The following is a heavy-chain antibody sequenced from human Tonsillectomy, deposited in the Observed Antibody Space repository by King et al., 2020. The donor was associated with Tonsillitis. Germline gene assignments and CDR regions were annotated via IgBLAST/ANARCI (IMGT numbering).Heavy chain of an antibody. D-gene: IGHD2-21*01. J-gene: IGHJ4*02. V-gene: IGHV3-21*01. CDR3: AKSRGYLREGIADY. CDR1: GFTFSSYS. Sequence: EVQLVESGGGLVEPGGSLRLSCAASGFTFSSYSMTWVRQAPGKGLEWVSSIGTSSRYIYYADSLKGRFTISRDNAENSLYLQMNSLRAEDTAVYFCAKSRGYLREGIADYWGQGTLVTVSS. CDR2: IGTSSRYI.